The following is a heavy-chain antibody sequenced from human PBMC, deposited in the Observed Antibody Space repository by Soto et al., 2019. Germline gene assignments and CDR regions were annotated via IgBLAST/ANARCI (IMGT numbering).Heavy chain of an antibody. J-gene: IGHJ6*02. CDR1: GFTFSSYS. CDR3: ARDPGYYDFWVGYYHVDGMDV. CDR2: ISSSSSYI. D-gene: IGHD3-3*01. Sequence: GGSLRLSCAASGFTFSSYSMNWVRQAPGKGLEWVSSISSSSSYIYYADSVKGRFTISRDNAKNSLYLQMNSLRAEDTAVYYCARDPGYYDFWVGYYHVDGMDVWGQGTTVTVSS. V-gene: IGHV3-21*01.